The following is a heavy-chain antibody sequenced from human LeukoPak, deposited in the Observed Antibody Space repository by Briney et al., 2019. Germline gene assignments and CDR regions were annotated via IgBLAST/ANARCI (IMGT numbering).Heavy chain of an antibody. J-gene: IGHJ3*02. D-gene: IGHD6-19*01. CDR2: ISGYNGAT. Sequence: ASVPVSFKASGYIFTTYGINWVRQAPGQGLAWMGWISGYNGATNYAQNFQGRVTMTTDTSTSTAYMELRSLRSDETAVYYCARDSLGVSRGWYRENTFDIWGQGTLVTVSS. CDR3: ARDSLGVSRGWYRENTFDI. CDR1: GYIFTTYG. V-gene: IGHV1-18*01.